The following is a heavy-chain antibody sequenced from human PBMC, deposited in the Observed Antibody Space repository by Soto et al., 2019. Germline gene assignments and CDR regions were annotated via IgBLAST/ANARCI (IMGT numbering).Heavy chain of an antibody. Sequence: GGSLRLSCAASGFTFDDYAMHWVRQAPGKGLEWASGISWNSGSIGYADSVKGRFTISRDNAKNSLYLQMNSLRAEDTALYYCAKDISGWYYYGMDVWGQGTTVTVSS. CDR2: ISWNSGSI. CDR1: GFTFDDYA. D-gene: IGHD6-19*01. J-gene: IGHJ6*02. V-gene: IGHV3-9*01. CDR3: AKDISGWYYYGMDV.